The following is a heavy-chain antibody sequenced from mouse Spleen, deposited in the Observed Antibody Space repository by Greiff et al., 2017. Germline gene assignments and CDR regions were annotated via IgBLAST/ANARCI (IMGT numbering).Heavy chain of an antibody. CDR1: GFTFSDYG. V-gene: IGHV5-17*03. CDR2: ISSGSSTI. Sequence: EVKLMESGGGLVKPGGSLKLSCAASGFTFSDYGMHWVRQAPEKGLEWVAYISSGSSTIYYADTVKGRFTISRDNAKNTLYLQMSSLNSEDTAVYYCARELRRGYWYFDVWGAGTTVTVSS. CDR3: ARELRRGYWYFDV. J-gene: IGHJ1*01. D-gene: IGHD2-4*01.